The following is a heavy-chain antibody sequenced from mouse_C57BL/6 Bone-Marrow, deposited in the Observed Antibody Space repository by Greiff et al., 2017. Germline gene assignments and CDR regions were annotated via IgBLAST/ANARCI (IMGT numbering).Heavy chain of an antibody. J-gene: IGHJ2*01. D-gene: IGHD1-1*01. V-gene: IGHV1-81*01. CDR1: GYTFTSYG. CDR2: IYPRSGNT. CDR3: ARFNGSSSYYFDY. Sequence: QVQLKQSGAELARPGASVKLSCKASGYTFTSYGISWVKQRTGQGLEWIGEIYPRSGNTYYNEKFKGKATLTADKSSSTAYMELRSLTSEDSAVYFCARFNGSSSYYFDYWGQGTTLTVSS.